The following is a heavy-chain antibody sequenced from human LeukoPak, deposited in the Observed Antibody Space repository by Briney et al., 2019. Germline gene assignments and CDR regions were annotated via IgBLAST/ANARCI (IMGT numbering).Heavy chain of an antibody. D-gene: IGHD5-24*01. CDR3: ARYGDGYSRPPAFDS. Sequence: GSLRLSCAASRFTVSNNYMSWVRQAPGKGLEWIGYIDYSGSTNYNPSLKSRVTISVDTSKNQFSLKLSSVTAADTAVYYCARYGDGYSRPPAFDSWGQGTLVTVSS. J-gene: IGHJ4*02. CDR1: RFTVSNNY. V-gene: IGHV4-59*08. CDR2: IDYSGST.